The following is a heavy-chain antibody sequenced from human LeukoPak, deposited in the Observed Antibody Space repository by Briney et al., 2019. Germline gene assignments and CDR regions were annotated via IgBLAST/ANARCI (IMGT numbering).Heavy chain of an antibody. CDR3: AKASIYDSSGYHLDY. CDR1: GFTFNNFA. Sequence: PGGSLRLSCAASGFTFNNFAISWVRQAPGKGLEWVSAMSGSGGTTVYADPVKGRFTISRDISKNTLYLQMNSLRAEDTAVYYCAKASIYDSSGYHLDYWGQGTLVTVSS. V-gene: IGHV3-23*01. J-gene: IGHJ4*02. CDR2: MSGSGGTT. D-gene: IGHD3-22*01.